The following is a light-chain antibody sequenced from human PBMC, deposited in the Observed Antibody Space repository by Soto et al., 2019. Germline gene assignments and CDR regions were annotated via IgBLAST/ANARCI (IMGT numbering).Light chain of an antibody. CDR1: SSDIGDYFY. CDR2: EVT. Sequence: QSVLTQPASVSGSPGQSITISCTGTSSDIGDYFYVSWYQQHPGKVPKLIIYEVTYRPSGVTSRFSGSKSENTASLTISGLQAEDEADYYCSSYSATNTLVFGSGTKVTVL. J-gene: IGLJ1*01. CDR3: SSYSATNTLV. V-gene: IGLV2-14*01.